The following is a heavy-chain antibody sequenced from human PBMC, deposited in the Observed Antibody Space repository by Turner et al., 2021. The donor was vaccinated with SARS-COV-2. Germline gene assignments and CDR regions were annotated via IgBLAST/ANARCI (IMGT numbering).Heavy chain of an antibody. D-gene: IGHD3-10*02. CDR1: GYTFTGYY. CDR2: ISPNSGGT. Sequence: QVQLGQSGAEVKKAGASVKVSRKASGYTFTGYYMHWVRQAPGQGLEWMGWISPNSGGTSYAQKFQGRVTMTRDTSITTAYMELSRLRSDDTAVYDCARIPHLMLGIRFDPWGQGTLVTVSS. V-gene: IGHV1-2*02. CDR3: ARIPHLMLGIRFDP. J-gene: IGHJ5*02.